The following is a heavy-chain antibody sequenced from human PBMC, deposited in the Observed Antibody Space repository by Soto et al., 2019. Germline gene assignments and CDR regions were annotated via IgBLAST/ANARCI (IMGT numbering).Heavy chain of an antibody. D-gene: IGHD2-15*01. CDR3: ARAGPFCSGGSCPGH. CDR1: GYTFTSYD. Sequence: GASVKVSCKASGYTFTSYDINCVRQATGQGLEWMGWMNPNSGNTGYAQKFQGRVTMARNTSISTAYMELSSLRSEDTAVYYCARAGPFCSGGSCPGHWVQGTLVTVSS. J-gene: IGHJ4*02. V-gene: IGHV1-8*01. CDR2: MNPNSGNT.